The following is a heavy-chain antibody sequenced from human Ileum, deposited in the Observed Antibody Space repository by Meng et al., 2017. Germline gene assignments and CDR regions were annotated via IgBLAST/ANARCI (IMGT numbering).Heavy chain of an antibody. J-gene: IGHJ4*02. CDR3: ARFYGSGTFEVHDY. D-gene: IGHD3-10*01. CDR1: GGSVRSASYY. CDR2: IHYSGSR. V-gene: IGHV4-61*01. Sequence: QGQLQESGPGLWGPSGTLSLTSNGPGGSVRSASYYWSWIRQPPGKGLEWIGLIHYSGSRNYNPSLKSRVTMSVDTSKNQVSLRLTSVTAADTAVYYCARFYGSGTFEVHDYWGQGTLVTVSS.